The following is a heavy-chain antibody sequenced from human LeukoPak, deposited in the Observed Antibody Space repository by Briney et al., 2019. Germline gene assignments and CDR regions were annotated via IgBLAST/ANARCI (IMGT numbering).Heavy chain of an antibody. CDR2: TYYRSKWYH. CDR3: ARGNRDFDS. J-gene: IGHJ5*01. D-gene: IGHD2-21*02. CDR1: GDSVSTNSAA. Sequence: SQTLSLTFAISGDSVSTNSAAWSWIRQSPSRGLEWLGRTYYRSKWYHDYAPSVQSRITINPDTSKNQFSLHLNSVTPEDTAVYYCARGNRDFDSWGQGTLVTVSS. V-gene: IGHV6-1*01.